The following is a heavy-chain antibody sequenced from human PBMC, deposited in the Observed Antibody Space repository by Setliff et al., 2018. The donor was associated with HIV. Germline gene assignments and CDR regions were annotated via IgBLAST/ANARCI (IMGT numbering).Heavy chain of an antibody. Sequence: ASVKVSCKASGDTLSDYYIYWVRQAPGKGLEWMGWFDAEEDETNYAQKFQGRVTMTEDTSTDTAYMELSSLTSEDTAMYYCATTREYCYVSSAQKYFNHWGNGTRVTVSS. CDR2: FDAEEDET. V-gene: IGHV1-24*01. D-gene: IGHD3-22*01. J-gene: IGHJ1*01. CDR3: ATTREYCYVSSAQKYFNH. CDR1: GDTLSDYY.